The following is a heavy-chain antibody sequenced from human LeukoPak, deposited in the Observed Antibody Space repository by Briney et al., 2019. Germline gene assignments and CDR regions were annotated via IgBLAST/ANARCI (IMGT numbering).Heavy chain of an antibody. CDR3: ARGEGIAARPYYFDY. D-gene: IGHD6-6*01. J-gene: IGHJ4*02. V-gene: IGHV4-59*01. CDR2: IYYSGST. Sequence: SETLSLTCTVSGSSISSYYGSWIRQPPWKGLEWLGYIYYSGSTNYNPSLKSRVTISVDTSKNQFSLKLSSVTAADTAVYYCARGEGIAARPYYFDYWGQGTLVTVSS. CDR1: GSSISSYY.